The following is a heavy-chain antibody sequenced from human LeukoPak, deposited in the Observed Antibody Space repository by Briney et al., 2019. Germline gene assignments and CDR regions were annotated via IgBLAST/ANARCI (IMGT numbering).Heavy chain of an antibody. J-gene: IGHJ4*02. D-gene: IGHD2-15*01. CDR3: AKQLGYCSDGSCYFPY. Sequence: GGSLRFSCAASGFTFSSSAMSWVRQAPGKGLEWVSAISNNGGYTYYADSVQGRFTISRDNSKSTLCLQMNSLRAEDTAVYYCAKQLGYCSDGSCYFPYWGQGTLVTVSS. CDR2: ISNNGGYT. V-gene: IGHV3-23*01. CDR1: GFTFSSSA.